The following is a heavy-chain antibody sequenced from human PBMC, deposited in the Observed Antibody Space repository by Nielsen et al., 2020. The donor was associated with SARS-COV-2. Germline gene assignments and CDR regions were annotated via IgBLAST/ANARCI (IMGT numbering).Heavy chain of an antibody. J-gene: IGHJ4*02. CDR3: ARYSGYASAFDY. Sequence: ESLKISCTVSGGSISSSSYYWGWIRQPPGKGLEWIGSIYYSGSTYYNPSLKSRVTISVDTSKNQFSLKLSSVTAADTAVYYCARYSGYASAFDYWGQGTLVTVSS. CDR1: GGSISSSSYY. V-gene: IGHV4-39*07. D-gene: IGHD5-12*01. CDR2: IYYSGST.